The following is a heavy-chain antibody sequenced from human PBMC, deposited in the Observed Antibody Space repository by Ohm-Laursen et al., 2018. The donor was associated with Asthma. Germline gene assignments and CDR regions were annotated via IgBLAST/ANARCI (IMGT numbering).Heavy chain of an antibody. J-gene: IGHJ3*02. Sequence: SLRLSCTASGFTFSSYAMHWVRQAPGKGLEWVSAISGSGGSTYYADSVKGRFTISRDNSKNTLFLQMNSLRAEDTAVYYCARDTPYSSGWGRAFDIWGQGTMVTVSS. CDR1: GFTFSSYA. CDR3: ARDTPYSSGWGRAFDI. V-gene: IGHV3-23*01. D-gene: IGHD6-19*01. CDR2: ISGSGGST.